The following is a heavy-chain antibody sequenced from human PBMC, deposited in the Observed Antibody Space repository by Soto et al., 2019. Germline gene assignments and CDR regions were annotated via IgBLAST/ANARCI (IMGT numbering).Heavy chain of an antibody. CDR2: IFHLGGA. Sequence: QVQLQESGPGLVNPSGTLSLICAVSGGSIHSSYWWSWVRQPPGRRLEWIGEIFHLGGATYNPSFESRVTISVDKAKNQFYLKLTSVTAADSAIYFCARSFDYWGPGILVTVSS. CDR3: ARSFDY. CDR1: GGSIHSSYW. J-gene: IGHJ4*02. V-gene: IGHV4-4*02.